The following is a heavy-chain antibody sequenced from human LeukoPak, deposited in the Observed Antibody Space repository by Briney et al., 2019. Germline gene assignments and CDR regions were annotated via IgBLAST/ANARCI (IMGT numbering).Heavy chain of an antibody. D-gene: IGHD6-13*01. Sequence: NPSETLSLTCTVSGGSISSYQWSWIRQPAGKGLEWIGRIYTSGNTNYNPSLKSRVTMSVDTSKNQFSLKLNSVTAADTAVYYCVRGDWDSSWPYFDFRGQGTLVTVSS. CDR1: GGSISSYQ. V-gene: IGHV4-4*07. CDR3: VRGDWDSSWPYFDF. CDR2: IYTSGNT. J-gene: IGHJ4*02.